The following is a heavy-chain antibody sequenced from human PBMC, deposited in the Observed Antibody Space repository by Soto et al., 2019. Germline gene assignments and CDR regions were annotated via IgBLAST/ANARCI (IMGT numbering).Heavy chain of an antibody. J-gene: IGHJ3*01. CDR2: IRSKSDGGTA. D-gene: IGHD4-17*01. V-gene: IGHV3-15*07. CDR3: STAFYGDYT. CDR1: GLTFSNAW. Sequence: EVQLVESGGGLVTPGGSLRLSCAASGLTFSNAWMLWVRQAPGKGLEWVGRIRSKSDGGTADYAAPVKGRFTISRDDSKDTLYLQMNSMKTADKAIYYCSTAFYGDYTWGQGTMVTVSS.